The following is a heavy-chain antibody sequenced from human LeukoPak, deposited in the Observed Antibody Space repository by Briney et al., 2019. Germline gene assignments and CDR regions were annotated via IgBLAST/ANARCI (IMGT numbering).Heavy chain of an antibody. D-gene: IGHD2-2*01. J-gene: IGHJ4*02. CDR2: ISSSASTI. CDR3: ARGLYCSSSSCYYFDN. Sequence: KSGGSLRLSCAASGFSFSDYYMSWISQAPGKGLELVSYISSSASTIHYADSVKGRFTISRDNAQNSLYLQMNSLRAEDTAVYYCARGLYCSSSSCYYFDNWGQGTLVTVSS. CDR1: GFSFSDYY. V-gene: IGHV3-11*01.